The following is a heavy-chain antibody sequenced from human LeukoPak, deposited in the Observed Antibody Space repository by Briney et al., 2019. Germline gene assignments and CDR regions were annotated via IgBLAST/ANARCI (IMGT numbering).Heavy chain of an antibody. J-gene: IGHJ3*02. CDR3: ARDIFTRSIAARPSGAFDI. CDR1: VFTFSSYR. CDR2: IRSSSSYI. Sequence: KAGGSLMLCCAVSVFTFSSYRRKWGRRAPGRGLGWVQSIRSSSSYIYYADSVKGRFTISRHNDKHPLYLEMHILRAEHAAVYECARDIFTRSIAARPSGAFDIWSGRTMLTLPS. D-gene: IGHD6-6*01. V-gene: IGHV3-21*01.